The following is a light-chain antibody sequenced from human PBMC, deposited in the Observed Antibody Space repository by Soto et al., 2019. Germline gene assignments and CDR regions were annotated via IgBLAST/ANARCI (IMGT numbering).Light chain of an antibody. J-gene: IGKJ5*01. CDR1: QSVSSY. Sequence: RVMTQSPATLSVSPGERATLSCRASQSVSSYLAWYQQKPGQAPRLLIYDASNRATGIPARFSGSGSGTDFTLTISSLEPEDFTVYYCQQRSNWPITFGQGTR. V-gene: IGKV3-11*01. CDR3: QQRSNWPIT. CDR2: DAS.